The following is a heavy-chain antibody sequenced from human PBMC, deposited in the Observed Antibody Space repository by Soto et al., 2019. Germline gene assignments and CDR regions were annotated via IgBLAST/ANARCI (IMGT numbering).Heavy chain of an antibody. CDR3: VSSRSAIYGDALDV. CDR1: GGSISSYF. Sequence: SETLSLTCSVSGGSISSYFRNWLRQPPGRGLEWIGYIYDDGTTDYNPSLKSRVTILLDMSKNQFSLKLSSVTAADTAVYYCVSSRSAIYGDALDVWGQGTMVTVSS. D-gene: IGHD2-2*01. CDR2: IYDDGTT. J-gene: IGHJ3*01. V-gene: IGHV4-59*03.